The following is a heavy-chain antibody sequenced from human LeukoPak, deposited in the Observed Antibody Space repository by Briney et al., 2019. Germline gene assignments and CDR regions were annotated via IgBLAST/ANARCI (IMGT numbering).Heavy chain of an antibody. Sequence: SETLSLTCTVSGGSISSGGYYWSWIRQHPGKGLEWIGYIYYSGSTYYNPSLKSRVTISVDTSKNRFSLKLSSVTAADTAVYYCASYSSSWYWFDPWGQGTLVTVSS. J-gene: IGHJ5*02. CDR3: ASYSSSWYWFDP. CDR2: IYYSGST. D-gene: IGHD6-13*01. CDR1: GGSISSGGYY. V-gene: IGHV4-31*03.